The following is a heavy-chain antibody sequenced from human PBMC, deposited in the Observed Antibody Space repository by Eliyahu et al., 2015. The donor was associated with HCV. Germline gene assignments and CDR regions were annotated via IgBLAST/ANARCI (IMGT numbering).Heavy chain of an antibody. D-gene: IGHD4-23*01. V-gene: IGHV3-13*01. Sequence: EVHLVESGGGLVQPGGSLXLSCAASGFSFGRYDMHWVRQATGKGLEWVSAITTAGDTYYRGSVKGRFTISRENAKNSLYLQMNSLRVGDTAVYYCTRALRGGGGNTFDYWGQGTLVTVSS. CDR2: ITTAGDT. J-gene: IGHJ4*02. CDR3: TRALRGGGGNTFDY. CDR1: GFSFGRYD.